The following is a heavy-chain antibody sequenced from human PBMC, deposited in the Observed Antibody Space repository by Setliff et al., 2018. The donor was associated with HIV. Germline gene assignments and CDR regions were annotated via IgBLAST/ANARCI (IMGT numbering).Heavy chain of an antibody. D-gene: IGHD4-17*01. CDR1: GGSISSETFS. V-gene: IGHV4-4*07. J-gene: IGHJ5*02. CDR3: ARDIWAYGLMGS. Sequence: KTSETLSLTCTVSGGSISSETFSWNWIRQPAGKGLEWIGRIYTSGSTDYNPSLKSRVTMSVDKSKNQFSLKLNSVTAADTAVYYCARDIWAYGLMGSWGQGTLVTVSS. CDR2: IYTSGST.